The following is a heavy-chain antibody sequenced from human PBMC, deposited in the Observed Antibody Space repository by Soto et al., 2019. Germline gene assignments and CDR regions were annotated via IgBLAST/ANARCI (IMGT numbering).Heavy chain of an antibody. CDR2: INSDGSST. Sequence: PGGSLRLSSETSGFTFNTYWIHWVRQAPGKGLVWVSRINSDGSSTSYADSVKGRFTISRDNAKNTPYLLMNSLGADDTAVYYCARGGYSYGSDYWGQGTLVTVSS. V-gene: IGHV3-74*01. CDR1: GFTFNTYW. D-gene: IGHD5-18*01. J-gene: IGHJ4*02. CDR3: ARGGYSYGSDY.